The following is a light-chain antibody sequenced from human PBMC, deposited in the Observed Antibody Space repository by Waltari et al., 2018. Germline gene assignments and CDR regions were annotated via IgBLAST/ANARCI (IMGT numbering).Light chain of an antibody. V-gene: IGLV1-44*01. J-gene: IGLJ3*02. CDR2: RND. CDR1: SSNVGNNV. Sequence: QSVLTQPPSASGAPGQRVTIPCSGSSSNVGNNVVNCYQQIPGPAPKPLIYRNDQRPSGVPDRFSGSKSGTSASLAISGLQSEDEGDYYCASWDDSPNGRWVFGGGTKLTVL. CDR3: ASWDDSPNGRWV.